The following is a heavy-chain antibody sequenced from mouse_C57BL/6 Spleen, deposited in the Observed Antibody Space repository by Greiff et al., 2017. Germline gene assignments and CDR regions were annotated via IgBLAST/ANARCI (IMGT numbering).Heavy chain of an antibody. J-gene: IGHJ4*01. CDR2: ISYDGSN. CDR3: ARDGGWFPMDY. D-gene: IGHD2-3*01. Sequence: EVQLVESGPGLVKPSQSLSLTCSVTGYSITSGYYWNWIRQFPGNKLEWMAYISYDGSNNYNPSLKNRISITRDTSKNQFFLKLNSVTTEDTATYYCARDGGWFPMDYWGQGTSVTVSS. V-gene: IGHV3-6*01. CDR1: GYSITSGYY.